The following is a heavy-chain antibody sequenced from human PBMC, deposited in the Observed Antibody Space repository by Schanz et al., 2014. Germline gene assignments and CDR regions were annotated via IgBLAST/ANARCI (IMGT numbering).Heavy chain of an antibody. CDR1: GFSFSSYS. V-gene: IGHV3-48*01. CDR3: ARDSFQYSRGGNFDY. CDR2: ISSGGTTI. D-gene: IGHD3-16*01. J-gene: IGHJ4*02. Sequence: EVQLVESGGGLVQPGESLRLSCAVSGFSFSSYSMSWVRQAPGKGLEWIAYISSGGTTIYYADSVKGRFTISRDNAKNSLYLQMNSLRAEDTAVYYCARDSFQYSRGGNFDYWGQGTLVTVSS.